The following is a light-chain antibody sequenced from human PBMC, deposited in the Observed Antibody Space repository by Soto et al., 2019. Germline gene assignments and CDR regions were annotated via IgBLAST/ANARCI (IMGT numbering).Light chain of an antibody. CDR1: QSLIHSDGNTY. CDR2: EVS. V-gene: IGKV2-30*02. Sequence: DVVMTQSPLFLPVTLGQPASISCRSSQSLIHSDGNTYLSWFQQRPGQSPRRLIYEVSDRDSGVXDXXTGSGSGTDFTLKISRVEAEDVRVYYCLQGTHWPWTFGQGTEVEIK. J-gene: IGKJ1*01. CDR3: LQGTHWPWT.